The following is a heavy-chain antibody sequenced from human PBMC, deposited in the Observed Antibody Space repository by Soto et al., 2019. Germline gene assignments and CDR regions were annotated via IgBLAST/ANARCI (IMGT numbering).Heavy chain of an antibody. CDR2: INPHSGDT. Sequence: ASVQVSCLYSGYTFIYYYLHWVRQAPGQGPEWMGWINPHSGDTYYAEQFQGRVTMTRDTSITTVFMDLSGLTSDDTALYFCARQGRSCLSPRDSYDMDVWGQGTSVTVSS. CDR3: ARQGRSCLSPRDSYDMDV. D-gene: IGHD3-10*01. V-gene: IGHV1-2*02. CDR1: GYTFIYYY. J-gene: IGHJ6*02.